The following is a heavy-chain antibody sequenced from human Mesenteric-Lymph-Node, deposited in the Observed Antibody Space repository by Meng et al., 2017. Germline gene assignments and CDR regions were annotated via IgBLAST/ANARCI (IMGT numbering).Heavy chain of an antibody. Sequence: GESLKISCAASGFTFSSYSMNWVRQAPGKGLEWVSSISSSSSYIYYADSVKGRFTISRDNAKNSLYLQMNSLRAEDTAVYYCARHLWGDEWLLPHDYWGQGTLVTVSS. D-gene: IGHD3-22*01. CDR3: ARHLWGDEWLLPHDY. J-gene: IGHJ4*02. CDR1: GFTFSSYS. V-gene: IGHV3-21*01. CDR2: ISSSSSYI.